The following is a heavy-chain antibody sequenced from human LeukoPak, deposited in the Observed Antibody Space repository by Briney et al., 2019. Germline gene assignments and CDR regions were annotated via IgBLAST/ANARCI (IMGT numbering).Heavy chain of an antibody. CDR1: GFTFSSYS. V-gene: IGHV3-21*05. D-gene: IGHD3-10*01. J-gene: IGHJ4*02. Sequence: GGSLRLSCAASGFTFSSYSMNWVRQAPGKGLEWVSYISSSSSYIYYADSVKGRFTISRDNAKNSLYLQMNSLRAEDTAVYYCARWFGERLSYFDYWGQGTLVTVSS. CDR2: ISSSSSYI. CDR3: ARWFGERLSYFDY.